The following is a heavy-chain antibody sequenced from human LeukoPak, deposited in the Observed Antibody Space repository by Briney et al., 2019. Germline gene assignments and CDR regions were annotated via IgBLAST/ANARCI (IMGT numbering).Heavy chain of an antibody. D-gene: IGHD2-15*01. V-gene: IGHV4-34*01. Sequence: SETLSLTCAVYGGSFSGYYWSWIRQPPGKGLEWIGEINHSGSTNYNPSLKSRVTISVDTSKNQFSLKLSSVTAADTAVYYCARGCWVAAFSPFDYWGQGTLVTVSS. CDR2: INHSGST. CDR1: GGSFSGYY. J-gene: IGHJ4*02. CDR3: ARGCWVAAFSPFDY.